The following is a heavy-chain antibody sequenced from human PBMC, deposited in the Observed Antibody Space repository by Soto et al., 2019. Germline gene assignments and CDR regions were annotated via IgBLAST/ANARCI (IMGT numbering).Heavy chain of an antibody. CDR3: AKDLVVVTEAGMDV. CDR1: GFTFSNYG. D-gene: IGHD2-21*02. V-gene: IGHV3-30*18. J-gene: IGHJ6*02. CDR2: ISHVGGTE. Sequence: QVQLVESGGGVVQPGRSLRLSCAASGFTFSNYGIHWVRQAPGKGLEWVALISHVGGTEYYADSAKGRFTVSRDNAKNTVHLQMNSLRPEDTALYYCAKDLVVVTEAGMDVWGQGTTVIVSS.